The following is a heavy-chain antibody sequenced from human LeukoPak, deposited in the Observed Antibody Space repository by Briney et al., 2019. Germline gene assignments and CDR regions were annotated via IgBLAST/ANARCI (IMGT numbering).Heavy chain of an antibody. J-gene: IGHJ3*02. CDR2: IKKDGSEK. V-gene: IGHV3-7*01. Sequence: SGGSLRLSCTVSGFTVSINSMSWVRQVPGKGLEWVANIKKDGSEKKYVDSVKGRFTISRDNAENSLYLQMNSLRAEDTAVYYCARAENNWAFDIWGQGTMVTVSS. D-gene: IGHD1-20*01. CDR1: GFTVSINS. CDR3: ARAENNWAFDI.